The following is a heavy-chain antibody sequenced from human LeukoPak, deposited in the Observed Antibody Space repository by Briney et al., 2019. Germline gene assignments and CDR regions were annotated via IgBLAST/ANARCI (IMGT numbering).Heavy chain of an antibody. V-gene: IGHV3-43*01. J-gene: IGHJ1*01. D-gene: IGHD3-22*01. CDR2: ISWDGGSR. Sequence: QPGGSLRFSCAASGFSFDEYTLHWVRQAPGKGLEWVSLISWDGGSRDYADSVKGRFTISRDNSKNYLYLQMNSLRTEDTALYYCAKDLDSSGYRFYFRHWGQGTLVTVSS. CDR1: GFSFDEYT. CDR3: AKDLDSSGYRFYFRH.